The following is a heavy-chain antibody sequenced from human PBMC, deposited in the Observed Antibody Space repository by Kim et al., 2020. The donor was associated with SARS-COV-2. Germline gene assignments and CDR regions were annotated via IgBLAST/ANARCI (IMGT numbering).Heavy chain of an antibody. D-gene: IGHD3-3*01. CDR3: ARDYYDFWRETLSPSYWFDP. J-gene: IGHJ5*01. V-gene: IGHV1-46*01. CDR1: GYTFTSYY. Sequence: ASVKVSCKASGYTFTSYYMHWVRQAPGQGLEWMGIINPSGGSTSYAQKFQGRVTMTRDTSTSTVYMELSSLRSEDTAVYYCARDYYDFWRETLSPSYWFDPWGRGTLVTVSS. CDR2: INPSGGST.